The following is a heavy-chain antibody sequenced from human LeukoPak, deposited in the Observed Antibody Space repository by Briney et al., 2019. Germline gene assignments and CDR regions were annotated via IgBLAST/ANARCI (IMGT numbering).Heavy chain of an antibody. CDR1: GYTFTGYY. CDR3: ASFSRFLEWLTIDY. CDR2: INPNSGGT. D-gene: IGHD3-3*01. Sequence: GASVKVSCKSSGYTFTGYYMHWVRQPPGQGLEWMGWINPNSGGTNYAQKFQGRVTMTRDTSISTAYMELSRLRSDDTAVCYCASFSRFLEWLTIDYWGQGTLVTVSS. J-gene: IGHJ4*02. V-gene: IGHV1-2*02.